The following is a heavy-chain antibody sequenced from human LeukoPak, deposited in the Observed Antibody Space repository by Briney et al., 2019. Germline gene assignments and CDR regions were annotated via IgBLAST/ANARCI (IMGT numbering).Heavy chain of an antibody. J-gene: IGHJ4*02. CDR3: ARGRGGSYHY. CDR2: INTDGSTT. D-gene: IGHD1-26*01. Sequence: AGSLRLSCAASGFTFSNDWMHWVRQAPGKGLVWVSRINTDGSTTTYADSVKGRFTISRDNAKNTLYLQMNSLRVEDTAVYYCARGRGGSYHYWGQGTLVTVSS. CDR1: GFTFSNDW. V-gene: IGHV3-74*01.